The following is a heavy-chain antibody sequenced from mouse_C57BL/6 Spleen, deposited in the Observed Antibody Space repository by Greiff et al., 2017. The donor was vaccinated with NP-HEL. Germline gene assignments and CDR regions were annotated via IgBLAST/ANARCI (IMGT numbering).Heavy chain of an antibody. V-gene: IGHV1-55*01. Sequence: VQLQQPGAELVKPGASVKMSCKASGYTFTSYWITWVKQRPGQGLEWIGDIYPGSGSTNYNEKFKSKATLTVDTSSSTAYMQLSSLTSEDSAVYYCARDYDGYSPYAMDYWGQGTSVTVSS. CDR3: ARDYDGYSPYAMDY. CDR2: IYPGSGST. D-gene: IGHD2-3*01. J-gene: IGHJ4*01. CDR1: GYTFTSYW.